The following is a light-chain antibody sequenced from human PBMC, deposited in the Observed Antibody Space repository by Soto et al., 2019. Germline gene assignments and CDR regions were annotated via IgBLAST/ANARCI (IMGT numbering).Light chain of an antibody. CDR1: SSDVGGYNY. J-gene: IGLJ3*02. Sequence: QSVLTQPPSASGSPGQSVTISCTGTSSDVGGYNYVSWYQQHPGKAPKLMIYEVSKRPSGVPDRFSGSKSGNTASLTVSGLQAEDEADYYCSSYAGSNHLRWVFGGGTKLTVL. CDR2: EVS. CDR3: SSYAGSNHLRWV. V-gene: IGLV2-8*01.